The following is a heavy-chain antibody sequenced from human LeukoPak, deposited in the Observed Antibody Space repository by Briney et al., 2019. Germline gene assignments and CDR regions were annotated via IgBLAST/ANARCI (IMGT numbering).Heavy chain of an antibody. J-gene: IGHJ3*02. V-gene: IGHV3-48*04. CDR3: AREPRDIVVVPAAIGDAFDI. D-gene: IGHD2-2*02. CDR2: ISSSGSTI. CDR1: GFTFSSYG. Sequence: GGSLRLSCAASGFTFSSYGMHWVRQAPGKGLEWVSYISSSGSTIYYADSVKGRFTISRDNAKNSLYLQMNSLRAEDTAVYYCAREPRDIVVVPAAIGDAFDIWGQGTMVTVSS.